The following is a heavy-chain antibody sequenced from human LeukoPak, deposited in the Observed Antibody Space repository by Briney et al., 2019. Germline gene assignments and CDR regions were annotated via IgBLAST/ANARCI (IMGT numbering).Heavy chain of an antibody. V-gene: IGHV3-23*01. Sequence: GGSLRLSCAASGFTLSSYAMSWVRQAPGKGLQWVSGISSSGGSTYYVDSVKGRFTISTENSNNTLYLQMNSLRAEDTAVYYCARAEYSYGLGRDAFDIWGQGTMVTVSS. CDR3: ARAEYSYGLGRDAFDI. J-gene: IGHJ3*02. CDR2: ISSSGGST. D-gene: IGHD5-18*01. CDR1: GFTLSSYA.